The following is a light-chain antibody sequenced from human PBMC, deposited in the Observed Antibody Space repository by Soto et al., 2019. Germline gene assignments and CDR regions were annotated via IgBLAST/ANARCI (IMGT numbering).Light chain of an antibody. Sequence: DVVMTQSPDSLAVSLGERAAINCKSSQNLLFSSNNKNSLAWYQQKPGQPPKLLIYWASTRESGAPDRFSGSGSGRDFTLTXSSLQAEXVAVYYCQQYHTTPNTFGQGTKVEIK. J-gene: IGKJ2*01. CDR2: WAS. CDR1: QNLLFSSNNKNS. V-gene: IGKV4-1*01. CDR3: QQYHTTPNT.